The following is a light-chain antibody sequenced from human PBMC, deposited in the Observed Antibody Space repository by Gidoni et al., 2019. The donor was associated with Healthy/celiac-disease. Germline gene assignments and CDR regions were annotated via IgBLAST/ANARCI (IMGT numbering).Light chain of an antibody. CDR3: QQRCSTVMYT. J-gene: IGKJ2*01. CDR1: QSNSSY. V-gene: IGKV1-39*01. Sequence: DSQMNQSPSSLSASVGDRVTITCRASQSNSSYVNWYQQKPGKAPKLLIYAASSLQSGVPSRFSGSGSGTDFTLTISSLQPDDFAAYYCQQRCSTVMYTFGQGTKLEIK. CDR2: AAS.